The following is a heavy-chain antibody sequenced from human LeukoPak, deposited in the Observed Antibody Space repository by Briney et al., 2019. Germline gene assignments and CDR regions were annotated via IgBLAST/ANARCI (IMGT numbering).Heavy chain of an antibody. J-gene: IGHJ4*02. CDR3: AKVYRGSSDIY. CDR2: ISSSSSYI. V-gene: IGHV3-21*01. D-gene: IGHD1-26*01. CDR1: GFTFSNYA. Sequence: GGSLRLSCAVSGFTFSNYAMNWVRQAPGKGLEWVSSISSSSSYIYYADSVKGRFTISRDNAKNSMYLQMNSLRAEDTAVYYCAKVYRGSSDIYWGQGTLVTVSS.